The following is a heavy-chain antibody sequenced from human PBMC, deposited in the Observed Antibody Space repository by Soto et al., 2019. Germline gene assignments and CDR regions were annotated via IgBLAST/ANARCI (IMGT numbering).Heavy chain of an antibody. CDR3: ARSRFHYASE. Sequence: PGGSLRLSCAASGFSFSDYFMSWIRRAPGKGLEWVSYISSAGAATFSADSVKGRFITSRDNAKDSLYLEMNNLRVEDSAVYYCARSRFHYASEWGRGTLVTVSS. CDR1: GFSFSDYF. CDR2: ISSAGAAT. V-gene: IGHV3-11*01. D-gene: IGHD3-10*01. J-gene: IGHJ4*02.